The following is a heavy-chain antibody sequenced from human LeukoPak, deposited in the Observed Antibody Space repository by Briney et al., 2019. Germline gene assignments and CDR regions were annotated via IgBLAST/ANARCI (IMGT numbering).Heavy chain of an antibody. CDR1: GFTFSNYW. CDR3: ARDGIDY. Sequence: GGSLRLSCAASGFTFSNYWMSWVRQAPGEGLEWVANINQDGSEKYYVDSVKGRFAISRDNAKDSVNLQMNSLRVEDTAVYYCARDGIDYWGQGTLVTVSS. D-gene: IGHD1-26*01. CDR2: INQDGSEK. J-gene: IGHJ4*02. V-gene: IGHV3-7*01.